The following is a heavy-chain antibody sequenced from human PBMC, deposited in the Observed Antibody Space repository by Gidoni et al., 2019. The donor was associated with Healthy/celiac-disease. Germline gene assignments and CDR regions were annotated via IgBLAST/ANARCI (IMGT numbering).Heavy chain of an antibody. V-gene: IGHV4-34*01. CDR3: ARGRRITVIVVVINYWYFDL. CDR1: GGAFSGYS. D-gene: IGHD3-22*01. Sequence: QVQLQQWGAGLLKPSETLSLTCAVYGGAFSGYSWSWIRQPPGKGLEWIGESKHSGSTNYNPSLKSRVTISVDTSKNQFSLKLSSVTAADTAVYYCARGRRITVIVVVINYWYFDLWGRGTLVTVSS. CDR2: SKHSGST. J-gene: IGHJ2*01.